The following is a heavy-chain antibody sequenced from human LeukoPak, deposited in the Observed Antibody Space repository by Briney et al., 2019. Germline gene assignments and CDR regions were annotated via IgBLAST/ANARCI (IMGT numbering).Heavy chain of an antibody. V-gene: IGHV3-21*01. CDR2: ISSSSSYI. CDR3: ARARGATTVDY. D-gene: IGHD1-26*01. CDR1: GFTFSSYS. J-gene: IGHJ4*02. Sequence: GGSLRLSCAASGFTFSSYSMNWVRQAPGKGLEWVSSISSSSSYIYCADSVKGRFTISRDNAKNSLYLQMNSLRAEDTAVYYCARARGATTVDYWGQGTLVTVSS.